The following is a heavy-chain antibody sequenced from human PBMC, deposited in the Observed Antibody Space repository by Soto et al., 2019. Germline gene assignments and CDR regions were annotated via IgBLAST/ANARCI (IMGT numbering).Heavy chain of an antibody. CDR3: TREGS. Sequence: GGSLRLSCAASGFIFSDYSMNWVRQFPGKGLEWIAYIDGGSSAIHYTGSVKGRFTISRDNARNSLYPQMNSLRDEDTAVYYCTREGSWGRGTQVTVSS. J-gene: IGHJ4*02. V-gene: IGHV3-48*02. CDR2: IDGGSSAI. CDR1: GFIFSDYS.